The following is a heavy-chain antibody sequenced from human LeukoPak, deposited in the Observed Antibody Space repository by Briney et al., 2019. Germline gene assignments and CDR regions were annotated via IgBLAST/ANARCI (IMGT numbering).Heavy chain of an antibody. V-gene: IGHV1-69*04. CDR1: GGTFSSYA. CDR3: ASGYSSSFGLFDY. J-gene: IGHJ4*02. D-gene: IGHD6-19*01. CDR2: IIPILGIA. Sequence: GASVKVSCKASGGTFSSYAISWVRQAPGQGLEWMGRIIPILGIANYAQKFQGRVTITADKSTSTAYMELSSLRSEDTAVYYCASGYSSSFGLFDYWGQGTLVTVSS.